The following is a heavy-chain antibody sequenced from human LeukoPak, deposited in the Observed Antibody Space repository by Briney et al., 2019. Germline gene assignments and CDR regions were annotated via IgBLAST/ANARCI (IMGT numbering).Heavy chain of an antibody. CDR2: IYHSGTT. CDR1: GYSISSVCY. J-gene: IGHJ4*02. D-gene: IGHD7-27*01. CDR3: ARDRAVLGILEY. Sequence: SETLSLTCTVSGYSISSVCYWGWIRQPPEKGLECIGTIYHSGTTYYNPSLKSRVNISVDTSKNQFSLKLGSMTPADTAVYYCARDRAVLGILEYWGQGTLVTVSS. V-gene: IGHV4-38-2*02.